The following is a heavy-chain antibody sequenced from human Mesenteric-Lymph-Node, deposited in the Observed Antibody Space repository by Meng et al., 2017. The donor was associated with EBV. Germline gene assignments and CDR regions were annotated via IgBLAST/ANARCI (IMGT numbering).Heavy chain of an antibody. CDR2: IESSES. D-gene: IGHD3-10*01. V-gene: IGHV3-21*01. Sequence: EVQLVESGGGLVKLGGSLRHSCAASGFTFSSYSMNWGRQAPGKGLEWVSTIESSESYYTDSVKGRFTISRDNAKNSLYLQMSSLRAEDTGVYYCARDSNQVRGFDYWGQGTLVNVSS. CDR1: GFTFSSYS. CDR3: ARDSNQVRGFDY. J-gene: IGHJ4*02.